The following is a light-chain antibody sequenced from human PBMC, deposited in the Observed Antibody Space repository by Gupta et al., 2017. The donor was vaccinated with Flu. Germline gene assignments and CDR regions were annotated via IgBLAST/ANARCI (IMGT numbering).Light chain of an antibody. Sequence: PSTLSASVGDRVTITCRASRSISSCLAWYQQRPGKAPKLLIQQSSTLESGVPSRFSGSGSGTEFTLTISVLQPDDFATYYCQQYNSDPPTFGQGTKLEI. CDR1: RSISSC. CDR2: QSS. J-gene: IGKJ2*01. V-gene: IGKV1-5*03. CDR3: QQYNSDPPT.